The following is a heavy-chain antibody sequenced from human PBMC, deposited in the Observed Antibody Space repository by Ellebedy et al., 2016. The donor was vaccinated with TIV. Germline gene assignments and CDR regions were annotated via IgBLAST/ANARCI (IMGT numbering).Heavy chain of an antibody. CDR1: GYTFTHFG. Sequence: ASVKVSXXASGYTFTHFGIDWVRQAPGQGLEWMGWISTYNGDTKYAQNLQGRVTMTTDTSTSTAYMEVRGLRSDDTAVYFCAREPADFWGQGTLVTVSS. CDR2: ISTYNGDT. D-gene: IGHD3/OR15-3a*01. CDR3: AREPADF. J-gene: IGHJ4*02. V-gene: IGHV1-18*01.